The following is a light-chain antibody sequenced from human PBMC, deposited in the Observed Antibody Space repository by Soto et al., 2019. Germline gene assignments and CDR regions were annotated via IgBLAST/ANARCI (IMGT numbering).Light chain of an antibody. Sequence: QSVLTQPPSVSGAPGQRVTISCTGSSSNIGAGHVVHWYQQFPGRAPNLLIYGSSNRPSGVPDRFSGSKSGTSASLAITGLQAEDAAAYYCQSYDNTLSASVFGGGTKLTVL. CDR2: GSS. J-gene: IGLJ2*01. CDR1: SSNIGAGHV. CDR3: QSYDNTLSASV. V-gene: IGLV1-40*01.